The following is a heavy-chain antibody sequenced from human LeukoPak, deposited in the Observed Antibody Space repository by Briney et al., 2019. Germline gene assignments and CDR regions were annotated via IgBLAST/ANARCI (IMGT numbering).Heavy chain of an antibody. Sequence: ASVKVSCKASGYTFTSYGISWVRQAPGRGLEWMGWISAYNGNTNYAQKLQGRVTMTTDTSTSTAYMELRSLRSDDTAVYYCARDRRLWLYFDYWGQGTLVTVSS. V-gene: IGHV1-18*01. D-gene: IGHD5-18*01. CDR3: ARDRRLWLYFDY. CDR1: GYTFTSYG. CDR2: ISAYNGNT. J-gene: IGHJ4*02.